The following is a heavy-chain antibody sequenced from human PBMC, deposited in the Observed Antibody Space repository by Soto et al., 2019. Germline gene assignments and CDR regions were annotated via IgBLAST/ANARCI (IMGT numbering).Heavy chain of an antibody. CDR2: IDPSDSRA. J-gene: IGHJ3*01. Sequence: GESLKISCNISGYSFTQYWIAWVRQMPRKGLEWVGRIDPSDSRADYSPSFQGRVTISVDRSIATTNLRWSSLEASDTAVYYCARQITTFGVIINALNVWGQGTMVTVSS. CDR1: GYSFTQYW. V-gene: IGHV5-10-1*01. D-gene: IGHD3-3*01. CDR3: ARQITTFGVIINALNV.